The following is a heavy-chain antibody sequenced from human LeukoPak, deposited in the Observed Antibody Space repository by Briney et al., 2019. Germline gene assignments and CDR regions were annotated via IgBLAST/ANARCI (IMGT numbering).Heavy chain of an antibody. V-gene: IGHV4-39*01. Sequence: SETLSPTCTVSGGSINSYSYYWGWIRQTPEKGLEWIGSIYYTGTTYSNPSLKSRVTMSVDTSKNQFSLKVSSVTAADTAVYYCAVTGTYSAYYHYMDVWGKGTTVTVSS. J-gene: IGHJ6*03. CDR3: AVTGTYSAYYHYMDV. CDR2: IYYTGTT. CDR1: GGSINSYSYY. D-gene: IGHD3-10*01.